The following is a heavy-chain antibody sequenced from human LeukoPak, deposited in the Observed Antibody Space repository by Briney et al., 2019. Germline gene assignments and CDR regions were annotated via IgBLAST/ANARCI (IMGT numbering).Heavy chain of an antibody. CDR3: AREDYYGSGTNFDY. CDR2: ISSSGSTI. V-gene: IGHV3-48*03. Sequence: PGGSLRLSCAASGFTFSTREMNWVRQAPGKALEWISYISSSGSTIYYADSVKGRFTISRDNAKNSLYLQMNSLRAEDTAVYYCAREDYYGSGTNFDYWGQGTLVTVSS. CDR1: GFTFSTRE. D-gene: IGHD3-10*01. J-gene: IGHJ4*02.